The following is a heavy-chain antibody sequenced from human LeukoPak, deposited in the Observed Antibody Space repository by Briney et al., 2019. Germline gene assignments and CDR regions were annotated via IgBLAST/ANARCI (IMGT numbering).Heavy chain of an antibody. CDR2: ISAYNGNT. CDR3: ARAQGYDILTGYSYYLDY. V-gene: IGHV1-18*01. CDR1: GYTFTSYG. J-gene: IGHJ4*02. D-gene: IGHD3-9*01. Sequence: ASVKVSCKASGYTFTSYGISWVRQAPGQGLEWMGWISAYNGNTNYAQKLQGRVTMTTDTSTSTAYMELRSLRSDDTAVYYCARAQGYDILTGYSYYLDYWGQGTLVTVSS.